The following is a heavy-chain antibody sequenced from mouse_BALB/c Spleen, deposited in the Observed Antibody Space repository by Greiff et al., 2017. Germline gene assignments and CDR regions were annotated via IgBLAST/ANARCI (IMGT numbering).Heavy chain of an antibody. CDR3: TRAPGGKGYYFDY. V-gene: IGHV5-6-4*01. CDR2: ISSGGSYT. CDR1: GFTFSSYT. D-gene: IGHD2-1*01. Sequence: EVKLVESGGGLVKPGGSLKLSCAASGFTFSSYTMSWVRQTPEKRLEWVATISSGGSYTYYPDSVKGRFTISRDNAKNTLYLQMSSLKSEDTAMYYCTRAPGGKGYYFDYWGQGTTLTVSS. J-gene: IGHJ2*01.